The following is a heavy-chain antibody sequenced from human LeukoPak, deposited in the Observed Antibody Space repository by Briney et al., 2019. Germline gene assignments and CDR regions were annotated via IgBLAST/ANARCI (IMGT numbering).Heavy chain of an antibody. J-gene: IGHJ4*02. CDR1: GFTFDDYA. D-gene: IGHD3/OR15-3a*01. Sequence: PGGSLRLSCAASGFTFDDYAMSWVRQAPGKGLEWVSAISGSGGSTYYADSVKGRFTISRDNSKNTLYLQMNSLRAEDTAVYYCAKDLGRHSAGLGLFDYWGQGTLVTVSS. CDR3: AKDLGRHSAGLGLFDY. V-gene: IGHV3-23*01. CDR2: ISGSGGST.